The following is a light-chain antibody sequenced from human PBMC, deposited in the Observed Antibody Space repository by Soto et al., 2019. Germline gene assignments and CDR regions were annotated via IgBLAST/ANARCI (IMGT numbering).Light chain of an antibody. CDR2: EDS. CDR3: CSYAGSTTVV. CDR1: SGDVGSYNP. Sequence: ALTQPASVSGSPGQSITISCSGASGDVGSYNPVSWYQQHPGKAPKLTIYEDSKRPSGVSNRFSGSKSGNTASLTISGLQAEDEADYYCCSYAGSTTVVFGGGTQLTVL. J-gene: IGLJ2*01. V-gene: IGLV2-23*01.